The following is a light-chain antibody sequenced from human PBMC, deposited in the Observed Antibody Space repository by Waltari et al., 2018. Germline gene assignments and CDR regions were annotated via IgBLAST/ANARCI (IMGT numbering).Light chain of an antibody. CDR1: QSVFYSVNNKHY. CDR3: LQYVYAPHT. V-gene: IGKV4-1*01. CDR2: WAS. J-gene: IGKJ2*01. Sequence: DIVMTQSPDSLAVSLGERATINCRSSQSVFYSVNNKHYLAWYQQKPGQPPKLLFNWASARESGVPARFSGSGSGTAFTLTINRLEPEDFAMYYCLQYVYAPHTFGQGTNLEIK.